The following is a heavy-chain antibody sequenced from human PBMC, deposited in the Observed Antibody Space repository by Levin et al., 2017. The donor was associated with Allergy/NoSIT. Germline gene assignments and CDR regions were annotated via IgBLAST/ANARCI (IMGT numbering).Heavy chain of an antibody. D-gene: IGHD2-2*01. CDR2: IYSDGST. Sequence: SFAASGFSVSNHYMTWVRQGPGKGLECVSVIYSDGSTYYADSVRGRFTISRDSFRNTLSLQMNSLRDDDTAVYYCTKGHYSGVYQWGQGTLVTVSS. V-gene: IGHV3-53*01. CDR3: TKGHYSGVYQ. CDR1: GFSVSNHY. J-gene: IGHJ4*02.